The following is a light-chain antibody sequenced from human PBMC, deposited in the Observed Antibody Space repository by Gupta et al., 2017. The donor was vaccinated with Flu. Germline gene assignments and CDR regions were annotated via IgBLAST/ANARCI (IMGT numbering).Light chain of an antibody. CDR2: EVN. V-gene: IGLV2-23*02. CDR3: CSYTHITTWV. CDR1: SSDVGSYNL. Sequence: QSALTQPASVSGSPGQSITISCTGTSSDVGSYNLVSWFQQHPGKAPKLMIYEVNKRPSGVSNRFSASKSGNTASLTISGLQAEDEADYYCCSYTHITTWVFGGGTKLTVL. J-gene: IGLJ3*02.